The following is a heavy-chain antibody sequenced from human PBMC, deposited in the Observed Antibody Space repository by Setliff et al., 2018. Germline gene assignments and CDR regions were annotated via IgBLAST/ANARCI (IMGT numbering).Heavy chain of an antibody. D-gene: IGHD3-10*01. CDR3: ARGIYYYSSGGFYYMDV. CDR1: GYTFTSYA. CDR2: ISTNTGNP. V-gene: IGHV7-4-1*02. Sequence: ASVKVSCKASGYTFTSYAMGWMRQAPGQRLEWMGWISTNTGNPSYAQDFTGRFVFSLDTSVGTTFPQISSLKAEDTAVYYCARGIYYYSSGGFYYMDVWGKGTTVTVSS. J-gene: IGHJ6*03.